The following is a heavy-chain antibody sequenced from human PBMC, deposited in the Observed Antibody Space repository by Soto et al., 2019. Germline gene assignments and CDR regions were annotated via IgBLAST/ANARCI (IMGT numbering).Heavy chain of an antibody. Sequence: SETLSLTCTVSGGSISSYYWSWIRQPPGKGLEWIGYIYYSGSTNYNPSLKSRVTISVDTSKNQFSLKLSSVTAADTAVYYCARGAVATFIDYWGQGTLVTVSS. D-gene: IGHD5-12*01. CDR2: IYYSGST. V-gene: IGHV4-59*01. J-gene: IGHJ4*02. CDR3: ARGAVATFIDY. CDR1: GGSISSYY.